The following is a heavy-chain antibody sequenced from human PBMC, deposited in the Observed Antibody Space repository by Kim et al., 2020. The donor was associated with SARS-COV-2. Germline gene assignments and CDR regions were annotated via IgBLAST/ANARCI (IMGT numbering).Heavy chain of an antibody. CDR2: INPNSGGT. Sequence: ASVKVSCKASGYTFTGYYMHWVRQAPGQGLEWMGRINPNSGGTNYAQKFQGRVTMTRDTSISTAYMELSRLRSDDTGVYYCAREVTRITIFGVVTHYYYLYYMDVCGKGTTVTVSS. J-gene: IGHJ6*03. D-gene: IGHD3-3*01. V-gene: IGHV1-2*05. CDR1: GYTFTGYY. CDR3: AREVTRITIFGVVTHYYYLYYMDV.